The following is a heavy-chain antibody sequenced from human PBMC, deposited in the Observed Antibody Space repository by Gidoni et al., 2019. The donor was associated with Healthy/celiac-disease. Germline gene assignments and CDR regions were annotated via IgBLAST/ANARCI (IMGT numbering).Heavy chain of an antibody. J-gene: IGHJ6*02. CDR3: ARDLLDIVVVPAGPDGMDV. V-gene: IGHV3-21*01. CDR2: ISSSGSTI. Sequence: EVQLVESGGSLVKPGGSLRLSCAASGFTFSSDSMNWVRQAPGKGLEWVSSISSSGSTIYYADSVKGRFTISRDNAKNSLYLQMNSLRAEDTAVYYCARDLLDIVVVPAGPDGMDVWGQGTTVTVSS. D-gene: IGHD2-2*03. CDR1: GFTFSSDS.